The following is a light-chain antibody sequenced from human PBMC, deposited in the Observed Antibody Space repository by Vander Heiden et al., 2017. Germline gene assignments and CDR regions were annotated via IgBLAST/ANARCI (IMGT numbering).Light chain of an antibody. CDR2: DGS. CDR3: SSYTSSSTVV. CDR1: SRDVGGYNY. Sequence: SALTQPASVSGSPGQSITISCTGTSRDVGGYNYVSWYQQHPGKAPKLMIYDGSNRPSGVSNRFSGSKSGNTAALTISGLQAEDEAEYYCSSYTSSSTVVCGGGTKLTVL. J-gene: IGLJ2*01. V-gene: IGLV2-14*03.